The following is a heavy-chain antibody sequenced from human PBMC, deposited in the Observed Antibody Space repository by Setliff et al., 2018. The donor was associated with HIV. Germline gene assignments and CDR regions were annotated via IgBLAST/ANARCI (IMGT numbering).Heavy chain of an antibody. CDR2: TFHSGDT. CDR3: ATRPRIAARPFDY. D-gene: IGHD6-6*01. J-gene: IGHJ4*02. V-gene: IGHV4-31*03. Sequence: KPSETLSLTCSVSGVSVGSGDYYWHWIRQHPEKALEWIGYTFHSGDTYYNPSLKSRISMSVYTSKNQFSLELTSLTAADTAVYYCATRPRIAARPFDYWGQGMLVTVSS. CDR1: GVSVGSGDYY.